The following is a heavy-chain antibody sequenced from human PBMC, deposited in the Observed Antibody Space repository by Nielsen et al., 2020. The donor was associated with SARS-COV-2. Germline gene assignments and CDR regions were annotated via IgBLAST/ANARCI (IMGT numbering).Heavy chain of an antibody. J-gene: IGHJ6*02. V-gene: IGHV3-9*01. CDR3: ANFILGNYYGMDV. CDR2: ISWNSGSI. CDR1: GFTFDDYA. D-gene: IGHD3-16*01. Sequence: GGSLRLSCAASGFTFDDYAMHWVRQAPGKGLEWVSGISWNSGSIGYADSVKGRFTISRDNAKNSLYLQMNSLRAEDTALYYCANFILGNYYGMDVWGQGTTVTVSS.